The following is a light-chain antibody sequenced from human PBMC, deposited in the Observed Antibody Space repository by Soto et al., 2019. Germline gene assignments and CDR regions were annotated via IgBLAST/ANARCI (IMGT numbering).Light chain of an antibody. CDR2: GAS. V-gene: IGKV3-20*01. CDR1: QSVSSSY. CDR3: QQYGSSPRFT. J-gene: IGKJ3*01. Sequence: IVLTQSPGTLSLSPGERATLSCRASQSVSSSYLAWYQQKPGQAPRLLIYGASSRATGMPDRFSGSGSGTHFTLTISRLEPEDFAVYYCQQYGSSPRFTFGPGTKVDIK.